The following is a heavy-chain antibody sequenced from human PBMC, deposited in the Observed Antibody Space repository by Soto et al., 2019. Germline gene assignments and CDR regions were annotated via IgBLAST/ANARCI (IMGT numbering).Heavy chain of an antibody. CDR2: IYYSGST. V-gene: IGHV4-39*01. CDR3: ARVPKAGKWLIHYYYYYGMDV. CDR1: GGSISSSSYY. D-gene: IGHD6-19*01. Sequence: SETQSLTCTVSGGSISSSSYYWGWIRQPPGKGLEWIGSIYYSGSTYYNPSLKSQVTISVDTSKNQFSLKLSSVTAADTAVYYCARVPKAGKWLIHYYYYYGMDVWGQGTTVTVSS. J-gene: IGHJ6*02.